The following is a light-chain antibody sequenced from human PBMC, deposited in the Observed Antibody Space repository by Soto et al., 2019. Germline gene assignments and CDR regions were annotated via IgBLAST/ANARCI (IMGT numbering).Light chain of an antibody. Sequence: SALTQPASVSGSPGQSIAISCTGTSGDVGAYDYVSWYQHHPDKAPQLMIYEVSNRPSGVSDRFSGSKSVYTATLTISGLQAEDEAEYYCASHTTSDTRVFGTGTKLTVL. CDR3: ASHTTSDTRV. V-gene: IGLV2-14*01. CDR1: SGDVGAYDY. CDR2: EVS. J-gene: IGLJ1*01.